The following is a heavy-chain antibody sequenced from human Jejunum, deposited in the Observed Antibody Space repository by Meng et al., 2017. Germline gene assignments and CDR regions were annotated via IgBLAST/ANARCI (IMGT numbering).Heavy chain of an antibody. CDR2: ISSSGTYL. V-gene: IGHV3-11*01. Sequence: GGSLRLSCAVSGFTLSDYYMSWIRQAPGKGLEWVSYISSSGTYLFYADSVKGRFTNSRDNAKNSLYLQMNSLGAEDTAVYYCVRRNVTMGYTNAFDIWCQGTMVTVSS. D-gene: IGHD2-2*02. CDR3: VRRNVTMGYTNAFDI. J-gene: IGHJ3*02. CDR1: GFTLSDYY.